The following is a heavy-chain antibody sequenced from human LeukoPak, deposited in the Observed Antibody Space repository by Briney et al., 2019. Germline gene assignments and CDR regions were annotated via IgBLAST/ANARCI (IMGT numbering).Heavy chain of an antibody. J-gene: IGHJ4*02. CDR3: AKASWVSSTDAVR. CDR1: GFTFSSYA. CDR2: ISYDGSNK. D-gene: IGHD3-16*01. V-gene: IGHV3-30*14. Sequence: GRSLRLSCAASGFTFSSYAMHWVRQAPGKGLEWVAVISYDGSNKYYADSVKGRFTLSSGSSRNTVYFQLNNLRVEDTAIYYCAKASWVSSTDAVRWGQGTLVTVSS.